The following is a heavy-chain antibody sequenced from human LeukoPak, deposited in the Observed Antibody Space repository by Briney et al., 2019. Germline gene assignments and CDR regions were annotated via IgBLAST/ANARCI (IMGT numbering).Heavy chain of an antibody. CDR2: IKQDGSEK. CDR1: GFTFSSFW. D-gene: IGHD2-2*01. Sequence: GSLRLSCAASGFTFSSFWMNWVRQAPGKGLEWVANIKQDGSEKYYVGSVKGRFTISRDNAKNSLFLHMNSLRAEDTAVYYCARDLAIGVLPDAIGFWGQGALVTVSS. J-gene: IGHJ4*02. V-gene: IGHV3-7*01. CDR3: ARDLAIGVLPDAIGF.